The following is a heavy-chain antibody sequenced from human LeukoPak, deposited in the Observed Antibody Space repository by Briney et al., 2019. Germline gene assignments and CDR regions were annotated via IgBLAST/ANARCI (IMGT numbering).Heavy chain of an antibody. CDR3: ARAPYYYGSGSFGGYFDY. CDR2: INHSGST. D-gene: IGHD3-10*01. CDR1: GGSFSGYY. J-gene: IGHJ4*02. V-gene: IGHV4-34*01. Sequence: PSETLSLTCAVYGGSFSGYYWSWIRQPPGKGLEWIGEINHSGSTNYNPSLKSRVTISVDTSKNQFSLKLSSVTAADTAVYYCARAPYYYGSGSFGGYFDYWGQGTLATVSS.